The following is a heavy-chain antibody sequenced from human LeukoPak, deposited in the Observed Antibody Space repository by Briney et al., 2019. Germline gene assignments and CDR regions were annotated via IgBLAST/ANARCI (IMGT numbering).Heavy chain of an antibody. V-gene: IGHV4-39*01. D-gene: IGHD3-3*01. J-gene: IGHJ4*02. Sequence: PSGTLSLTCTVSGGSVSSSNYYWGWIRQPPGKGLEWIGTLYYSGTTYYNPSLKSRVTISVDTSKNQFSLKLSSVTAADTAVYYCARHRRFGVVIIDYSSQGTLVTVSS. CDR3: ARHRRFGVVIIDY. CDR1: GGSVSSSNYY. CDR2: LYYSGTT.